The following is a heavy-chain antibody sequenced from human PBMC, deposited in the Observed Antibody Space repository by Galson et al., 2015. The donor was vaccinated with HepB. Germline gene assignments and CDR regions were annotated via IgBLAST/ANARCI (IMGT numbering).Heavy chain of an antibody. CDR2: INAGNGNT. D-gene: IGHD2-2*01. J-gene: IGHJ6*02. V-gene: IGHV1-3*01. Sequence: SVKVSCKASGYTFTSYAMHWVRQAPGQRLEWMGWINAGNGNTKYSQKFQGRVTITRDTSASTAYMELSSLRSEDTAVYYCARGGVWDCSSTSCYEYYYYGMDVWGQGTTVTVSS. CDR1: GYTFTSYA. CDR3: ARGGVWDCSSTSCYEYYYYGMDV.